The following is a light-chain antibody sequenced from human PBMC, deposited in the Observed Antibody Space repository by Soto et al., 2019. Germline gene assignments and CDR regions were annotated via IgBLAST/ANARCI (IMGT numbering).Light chain of an antibody. Sequence: QSVLTQPASVSGSPGQSITISCTGTSSDVGGYNYVSWYQQHPGKAPKLMIYDVSNRPSGVSNRFSGSKSGNTASLTISGFQDDDDADYYCSSYTSSNTVVVFGGGTKLTVL. J-gene: IGLJ2*01. CDR1: SSDVGGYNY. CDR3: SSYTSSNTVVV. CDR2: DVS. V-gene: IGLV2-14*01.